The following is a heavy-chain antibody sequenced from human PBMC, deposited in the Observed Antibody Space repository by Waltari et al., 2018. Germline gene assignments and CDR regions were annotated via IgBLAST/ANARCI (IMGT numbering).Heavy chain of an antibody. J-gene: IGHJ6*03. CDR2: SIPILGTA. CDR1: GGTFSSYA. Sequence: QVQLVQSGAEVKKPGSSVKVSCKASGGTFSSYAISWVRQAPGQGLEWMGGSIPILGTANYAQKCQGRVTITADKSTSTSYMELSSLRSEDTAVYYWARALDYYYYMDVWGKGTTVTVSS. CDR3: ARALDYYYYMDV. V-gene: IGHV1-69*14.